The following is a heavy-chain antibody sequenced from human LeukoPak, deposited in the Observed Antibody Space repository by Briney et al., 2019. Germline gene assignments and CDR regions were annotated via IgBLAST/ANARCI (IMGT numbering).Heavy chain of an antibody. D-gene: IGHD5-12*01. CDR2: VYHSGSI. J-gene: IGHJ4*02. Sequence: SEALSLTCSVSGGSVSSGTYSWNWIRQSPGKGLEWIGRVYHSGSINYNPSLKSRVTISVDTSKNQFSLNLSSVTAADTAVYYCVSSYGGYVLDYWGQGTLVIVSS. V-gene: IGHV4-61*01. CDR1: GGSVSSGTYS. CDR3: VSSYGGYVLDY.